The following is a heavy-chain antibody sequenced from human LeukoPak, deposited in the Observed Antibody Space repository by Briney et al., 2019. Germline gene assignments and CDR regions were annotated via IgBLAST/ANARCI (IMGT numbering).Heavy chain of an antibody. J-gene: IGHJ4*02. Sequence: SETLSLTCTVSGGSISSYYWSWIRQPPGKGLEWIGYIYYSGGTNYNPSLKSRVTISVDTSKNQFSLKLTSVTAADTAVYYCARGLRGSYYFDYWGQGTLITVSS. D-gene: IGHD1-26*01. CDR3: ARGLRGSYYFDY. V-gene: IGHV4-59*01. CDR1: GGSISSYY. CDR2: IYYSGGT.